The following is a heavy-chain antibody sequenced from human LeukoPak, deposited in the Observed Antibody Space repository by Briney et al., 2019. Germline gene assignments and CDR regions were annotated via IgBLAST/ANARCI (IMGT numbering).Heavy chain of an antibody. CDR3: AREDRSTNWFDP. CDR1: GGTFSSYA. Sequence: GASVKVSCKASGGTFSSYAISWVRQAPGQGLEWMGRIIPILGIANYAQKFQGRVTITADKSTSTAYMELSSLRSEDTAVYYCAREDRSTNWFDPWGQGTLVTVSS. J-gene: IGHJ5*02. D-gene: IGHD3-16*02. CDR2: IIPILGIA. V-gene: IGHV1-69*04.